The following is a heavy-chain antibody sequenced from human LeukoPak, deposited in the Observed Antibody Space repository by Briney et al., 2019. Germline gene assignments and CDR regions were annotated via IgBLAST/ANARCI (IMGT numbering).Heavy chain of an antibody. CDR3: ARRAGAYSHPYDY. CDR2: IRYDGSKK. Sequence: GGSLRLSCAASGFTFSSYGMHWVRQAPGKGLEWVAFIRYDGSKKYYTDSVKGRFTISRDNSKNTLYLQMNSLRAEDTAVYYCARRAGAYSHPYDYWGQGTLVTVSS. V-gene: IGHV3-30*02. J-gene: IGHJ4*02. CDR1: GFTFSSYG. D-gene: IGHD4/OR15-4a*01.